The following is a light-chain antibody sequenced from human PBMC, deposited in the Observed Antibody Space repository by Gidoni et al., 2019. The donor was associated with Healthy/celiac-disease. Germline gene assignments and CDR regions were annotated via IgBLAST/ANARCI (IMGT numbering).Light chain of an antibody. Sequence: DIQLTQSPSCLSASVGDRVTITCRASQGISSYLAWYQQNPGKAPKLLIYAASTLQSGVPSRFSGSGSGTEFTLTISSLQPEDFATYYCQQLNSYPLTFGQGTKVEIK. CDR3: QQLNSYPLT. V-gene: IGKV1-9*01. CDR2: AAS. CDR1: QGISSY. J-gene: IGKJ1*01.